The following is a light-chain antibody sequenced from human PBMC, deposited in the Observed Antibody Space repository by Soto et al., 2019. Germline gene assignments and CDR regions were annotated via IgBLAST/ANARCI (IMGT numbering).Light chain of an antibody. CDR1: QSVSSSY. J-gene: IGKJ4*01. Sequence: EVVLPQSTGTLSLSPGERATLSCMASQSVSSSYLAWYQQKPGQAPRLLIYDASTRATGIPDRFSGSGSGTDFTLTISRLEPEDFAVYFCQQYARSPLAFGGGTKVDIK. V-gene: IGKV3-20*01. CDR2: DAS. CDR3: QQYARSPLA.